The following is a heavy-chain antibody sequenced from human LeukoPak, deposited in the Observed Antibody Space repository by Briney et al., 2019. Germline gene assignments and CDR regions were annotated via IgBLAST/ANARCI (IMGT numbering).Heavy chain of an antibody. CDR3: VRELYGSSGKVYYFDH. V-gene: IGHV3-21*01. D-gene: IGHD6-13*01. CDR2: ISISTSYI. J-gene: IGHJ4*02. CDR1: GFTFSSYR. Sequence: PGGSLRLSCAASGFTFSSYRFNWVRQAPGKGLEWVSSISISTSYIWSADSVKRRFTTSRNNTHNSLYLQMNSLRVEATAVYYCVRELYGSSGKVYYFDHWGQGTLVTVSS.